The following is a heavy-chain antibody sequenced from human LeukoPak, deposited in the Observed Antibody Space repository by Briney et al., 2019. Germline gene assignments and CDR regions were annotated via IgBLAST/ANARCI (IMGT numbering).Heavy chain of an antibody. J-gene: IGHJ4*02. CDR2: ISYDGSNK. CDR1: GFTFSSYA. Sequence: GRSLRLSCAASGFTFSSYAMHWVRQAPGKGLEWVAVISYDGSNKYYADSVKGRFTISRDNSKNTLYLQMNSLRAEDTAVYYCARLQIVVVTASTFDYRGQGTLVTVSS. D-gene: IGHD2-21*02. V-gene: IGHV3-30-3*01. CDR3: ARLQIVVVTASTFDY.